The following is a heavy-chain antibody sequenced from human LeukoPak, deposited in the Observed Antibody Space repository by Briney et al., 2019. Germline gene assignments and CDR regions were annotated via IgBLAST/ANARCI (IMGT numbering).Heavy chain of an antibody. V-gene: IGHV3-21*01. D-gene: IGHD4-11*01. Sequence: PGGSLRLFCTASGFTFSTYYMNWVRQAPGKGLERVSAISSSSGYTYYADSVKGRFTISRDNAKNSLYLQMNSLRAEDTAVYYCARGTVTTYLIEYWGQGTLVTVSS. CDR3: ARGTVTTYLIEY. CDR1: GFTFSTYY. J-gene: IGHJ4*02. CDR2: ISSSSGYT.